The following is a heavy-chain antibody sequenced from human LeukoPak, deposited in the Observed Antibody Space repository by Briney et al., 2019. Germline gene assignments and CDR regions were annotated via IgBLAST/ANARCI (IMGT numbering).Heavy chain of an antibody. V-gene: IGHV3-30*03. D-gene: IGHD6-13*01. CDR1: GFTFSSYG. CDR3: ALTKQQLAIDY. Sequence: GGSLRLSCAASGFTFSSYGMHWVRQAPGKGLEWVAVISYDGSNKYYADSVKGRFTISRDNSKNTLYLQMNSLRAEDTAVYYCALTKQQLAIDYWGQGTLVTVSS. J-gene: IGHJ4*02. CDR2: ISYDGSNK.